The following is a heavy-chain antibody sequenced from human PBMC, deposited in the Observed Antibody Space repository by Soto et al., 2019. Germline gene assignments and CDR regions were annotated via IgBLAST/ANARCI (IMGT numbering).Heavy chain of an antibody. CDR1: GGSISSSNW. D-gene: IGHD1-1*01. Sequence: SETLSLTCAVSGGSISSSNWWSWVRQPPGKGLEWIGEIYHSGSTNYNPSLKSRVTISVDTSMNQFSLALTSVTAADTAMYYCARGTTTEKVDSWGQGILVTVS. J-gene: IGHJ4*02. V-gene: IGHV4-4*02. CDR3: ARGTTTEKVDS. CDR2: IYHSGST.